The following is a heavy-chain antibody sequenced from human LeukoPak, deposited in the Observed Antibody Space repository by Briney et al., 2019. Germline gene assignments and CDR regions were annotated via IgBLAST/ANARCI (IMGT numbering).Heavy chain of an antibody. D-gene: IGHD6-19*01. CDR1: GFTFDDYA. V-gene: IGHV3-9*01. J-gene: IGHJ6*02. Sequence: GGSLRLSCAASGFTFDDYAMFWVRQAPGEGLEWVSGISWDSRNIGYAASVKGRFTVSRDNGKNSLYLQINSLRVEDTALYYCARGNRDTSGFCYYYGMDVWGQGTTVSVSS. CDR2: ISWDSRNI. CDR3: ARGNRDTSGFCYYYGMDV.